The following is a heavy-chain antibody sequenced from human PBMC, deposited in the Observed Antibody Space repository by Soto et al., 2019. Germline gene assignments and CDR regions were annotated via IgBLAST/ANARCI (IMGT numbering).Heavy chain of an antibody. J-gene: IGHJ5*02. CDR1: GDSVSNSGYY. D-gene: IGHD6-13*01. V-gene: IGHV4-39*01. CDR3: SRGSTWQGRDWFDP. CDR2: VSFSGSK. Sequence: QLLLQESGPGLVKPSETLSLTFTVSGDSVSNSGYYWGWIRQSPGKRLEWIGSVSFSGSKYYNPSHRSRVTDSVDTSKTLISMHQRYVTAADTDFYYCSRGSTWQGRDWFDPWGQGTLVTVSS.